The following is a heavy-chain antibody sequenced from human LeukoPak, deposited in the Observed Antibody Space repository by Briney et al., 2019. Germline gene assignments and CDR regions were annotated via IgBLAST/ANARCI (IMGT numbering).Heavy chain of an antibody. CDR3: AKDDAWLQYND. CDR2: ISSSSSYI. Sequence: GGSLRLSCAASGFTFSSYSMNWVRQAPGKGLEWVSSISSSSSYIYYAESVKGRFTISRDNAKNSLYLQMNSLRAEDTAVYYCAKDDAWLQYNDWGQGTLVTVSS. J-gene: IGHJ4*02. V-gene: IGHV3-21*01. CDR1: GFTFSSYS. D-gene: IGHD5-24*01.